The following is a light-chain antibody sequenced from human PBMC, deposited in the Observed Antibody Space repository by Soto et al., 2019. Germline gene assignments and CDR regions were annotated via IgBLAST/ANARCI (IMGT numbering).Light chain of an antibody. CDR1: QSVSSH. CDR3: QQRSNWPVT. V-gene: IGKV3-11*01. J-gene: IGKJ2*01. CDR2: DAS. Sequence: EIVLTQSPATLSLSPGEGATLSCRASQSVSSHLAWYQQKPGQPPRLLLYDASNRATGIPARFSGSGSGTDFTLTISSLEPEDFEVYYCQQRSNWPVTFGQGTKLEIK.